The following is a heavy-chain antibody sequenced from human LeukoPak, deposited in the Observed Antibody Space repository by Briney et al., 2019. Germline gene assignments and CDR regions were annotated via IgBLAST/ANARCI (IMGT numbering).Heavy chain of an antibody. Sequence: ASVKVSCKASGYTFTSYYMHWVRQAPGQGLEWMGIINPSGGSTSCAQKFQGRVTMTRDTSTSTVYMELSSLRSEDTAVYYCAREYCSGGSCALGRYYYYYGMDVWGQGTTVTVSS. J-gene: IGHJ6*02. CDR1: GYTFTSYY. D-gene: IGHD2-15*01. CDR3: AREYCSGGSCALGRYYYYYGMDV. CDR2: INPSGGST. V-gene: IGHV1-46*01.